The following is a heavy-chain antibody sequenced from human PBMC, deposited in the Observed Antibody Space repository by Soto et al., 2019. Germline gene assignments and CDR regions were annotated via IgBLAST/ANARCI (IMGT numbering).Heavy chain of an antibody. CDR2: ISYDGSNK. CDR1: GVTLSSYA. J-gene: IGHJ6*02. CDR3: ARDSDKEGMDV. D-gene: IGHD2-15*01. Sequence: GGSLGLCCAASGVTLSSYAMHWVRQAPGKGLEWVAVISYDGSNKYYADSVKGRFTISRDNSKNTLYLQMNSLRAEDTAVYYCARDSDKEGMDVWGQGTTVTV. V-gene: IGHV3-30-3*01.